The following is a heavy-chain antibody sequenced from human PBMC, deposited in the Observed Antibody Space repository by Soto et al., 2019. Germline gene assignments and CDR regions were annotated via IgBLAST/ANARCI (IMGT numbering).Heavy chain of an antibody. V-gene: IGHV4-39*01. D-gene: IGHD1-1*01. CDR1: GGSVSSSSYY. CDR2: VYYSGST. J-gene: IGHJ4*02. CDR3: GILEGMATISYYFDY. Sequence: QLQLQESGPGLVKPSETLSLTCTVSGGSVSSSSYYWGWVRQPRGKGLEWIGSVYYSGSTSYNPSLESRFTISVDKSKNPFTLKLMSLPAADTAVYYCGILEGMATISYYFDYWGKGALVTVAS.